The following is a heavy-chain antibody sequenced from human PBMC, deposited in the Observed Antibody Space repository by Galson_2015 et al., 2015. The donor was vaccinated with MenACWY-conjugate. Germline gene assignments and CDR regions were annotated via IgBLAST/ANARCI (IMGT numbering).Heavy chain of an antibody. V-gene: IGHV5-51*01. CDR3: ARGGRGPAASFPY. CDR1: GYDFSDFW. CDR2: IYPGDFDT. J-gene: IGHJ4*02. D-gene: IGHD2-2*01. Sequence: QSGAEVKKPGESLKMSCQGSGYDFSDFWIGWVRQMPGKGLEWMGIIYPGDFDTRYSPSFQGQVTVSADKATSAAYLQWNNLKASDTAMYYCARGGRGPAASFPYWGQGTLVTVSS.